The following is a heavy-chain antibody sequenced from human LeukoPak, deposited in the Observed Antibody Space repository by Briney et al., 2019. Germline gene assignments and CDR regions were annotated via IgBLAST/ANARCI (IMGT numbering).Heavy chain of an antibody. CDR3: AKDFSGIAAAEFDY. Sequence: GGSLRLSCAASGFTFSGYSMNWVRQAPEKGLEWVSSISSGSSYIYYADSVKGRFTISRDNAKNSLYLQMNSLRAEDTALYYCAKDFSGIAAAEFDYWGQGTLVTVSS. D-gene: IGHD6-13*01. V-gene: IGHV3-21*04. CDR2: ISSGSSYI. J-gene: IGHJ4*02. CDR1: GFTFSGYS.